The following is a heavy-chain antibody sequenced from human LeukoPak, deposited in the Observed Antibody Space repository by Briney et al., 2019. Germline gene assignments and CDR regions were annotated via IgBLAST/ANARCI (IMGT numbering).Heavy chain of an antibody. CDR1: GFTFDDSV. Sequence: GGSLRLSCAASGFTFDDSVMSWVRQVPGKGLEWVANINQDGSEKYYVDSVRGRFVISRDNAKNSLYLQMNSLRVEDTAVYYCVRDDPGVQQERRLSPFDIWGQGTMVTVSS. V-gene: IGHV3-7*01. CDR3: VRDDPGVQQERRLSPFDI. D-gene: IGHD1-1*01. CDR2: INQDGSEK. J-gene: IGHJ3*02.